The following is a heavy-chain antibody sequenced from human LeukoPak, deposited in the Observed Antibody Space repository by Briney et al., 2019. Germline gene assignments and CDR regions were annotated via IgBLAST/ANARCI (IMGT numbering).Heavy chain of an antibody. V-gene: IGHV4-34*01. Sequence: PSETLSLTCAVYGGSFSGYYWSWIRQPPGKGLEWIGEINHSGSTNYNSSLKSRVTISVDTSKNQFSLKLSSVTAADTAVYYCAREMAMGAGGFDYWGQGTLVTVSS. CDR1: GGSFSGYY. J-gene: IGHJ4*02. CDR2: INHSGST. CDR3: AREMAMGAGGFDY. D-gene: IGHD5-24*01.